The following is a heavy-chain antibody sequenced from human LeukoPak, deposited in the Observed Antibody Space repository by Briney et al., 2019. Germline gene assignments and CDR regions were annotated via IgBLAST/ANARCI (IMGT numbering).Heavy chain of an antibody. D-gene: IGHD3-16*02. J-gene: IGHJ4*02. CDR1: GYTFTSYY. CDR2: INPSGGST. V-gene: IGHV1-46*01. CDR3: ARVQARLRWEELSLSY. Sequence: GASVKVSCKASGYTFTSYYMHWVRQAPGQGLEWMGIINPSGGSTSYAQKFQGRVTMTRDTSTSTVYMELSSLRSEDTAVYYCARVQARLRWEELSLSYWGQGTLVTVSS.